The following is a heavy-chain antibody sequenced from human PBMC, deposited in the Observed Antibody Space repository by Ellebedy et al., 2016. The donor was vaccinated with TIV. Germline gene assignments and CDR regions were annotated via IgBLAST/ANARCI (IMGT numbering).Heavy chain of an antibody. CDR2: ISAYNGNT. Sequence: AASVKVSCKASGYTFTSYGISWVRQAPGQGLEWMGWISAYNGNTNYAQKLQGRVTMTTDTSTSTAYMELSSLRSEDTAVYYCARVGGIAVAGTLDYWGQGTLVTVSS. CDR3: ARVGGIAVAGTLDY. V-gene: IGHV1-18*01. J-gene: IGHJ4*02. D-gene: IGHD6-19*01. CDR1: GYTFTSYG.